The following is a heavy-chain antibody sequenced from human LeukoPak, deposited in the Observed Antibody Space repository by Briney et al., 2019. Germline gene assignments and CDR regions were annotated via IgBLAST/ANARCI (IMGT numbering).Heavy chain of an antibody. CDR1: GFTFSAYA. Sequence: GGSLRHSCEASGFTFSAYAMTWVRQAPGQGLEWVSSIGSDNKPHYSESVKGRFAISRDNSKSMLFLQLNSLRAEDTALYYCARDLHYYVAMDVRGQGTTVTVSS. J-gene: IGHJ6*02. V-gene: IGHV3-23*01. D-gene: IGHD3-10*02. CDR2: IGSDNKP. CDR3: ARDLHYYVAMDV.